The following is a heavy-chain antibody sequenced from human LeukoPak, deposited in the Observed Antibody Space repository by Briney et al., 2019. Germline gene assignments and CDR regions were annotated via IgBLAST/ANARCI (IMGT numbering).Heavy chain of an antibody. CDR3: ASADCSGGTCYLSDRYYYYYMDV. J-gene: IGHJ6*03. Sequence: ASVKVSCKASGGTFSSYAISWVRQAPGQGLEWMGGIIPIFGTANYAQKFQGRVTITADKSTSTAYMELSSLRSEDTAVYYCASADCSGGTCYLSDRYYYYYMDVWGKGTTVTVSS. D-gene: IGHD2-15*01. CDR1: GGTFSSYA. V-gene: IGHV1-69*06. CDR2: IIPIFGTA.